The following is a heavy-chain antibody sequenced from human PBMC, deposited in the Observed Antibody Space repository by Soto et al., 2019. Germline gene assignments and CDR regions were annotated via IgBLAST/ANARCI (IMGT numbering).Heavy chain of an antibody. Sequence: ASVKVSCKASGYTFTSYDINWVRQATGQGLEWMGWMNPNSGNTGYAQKFQGRVTMTRNTSITTAYMELSSPRSEDTAVYYCARGPARITICGVVIPEDNFDYWGQGTLVTVSS. CDR1: GYTFTSYD. J-gene: IGHJ4*02. D-gene: IGHD3-3*01. V-gene: IGHV1-8*01. CDR2: MNPNSGNT. CDR3: ARGPARITICGVVIPEDNFDY.